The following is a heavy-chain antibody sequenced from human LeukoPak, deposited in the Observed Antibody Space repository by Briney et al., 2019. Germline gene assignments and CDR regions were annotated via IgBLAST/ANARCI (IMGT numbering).Heavy chain of an antibody. CDR2: IYYSGRT. Sequence: SETLSLTCTVSGGSISSYYWSWIRQPPGKGLEWIGYIYYSGRTNYNPSLKSRVTISVDTSKNQFSLKLSSVTAADTAVYYCARLTYAYYYDSSGPAAGFDYWGQGTLVTVSS. CDR3: ARLTYAYYYDSSGPAAGFDY. V-gene: IGHV4-59*08. D-gene: IGHD3-22*01. CDR1: GGSISSYY. J-gene: IGHJ4*02.